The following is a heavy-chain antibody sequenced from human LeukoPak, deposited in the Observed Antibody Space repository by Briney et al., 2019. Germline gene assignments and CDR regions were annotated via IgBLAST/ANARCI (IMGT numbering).Heavy chain of an antibody. CDR3: ASEQKVGATFIYYYYYYMDV. CDR2: IIHILGIA. CDR1: GGTFSSYT. Sequence: SVKVSCKASGGTFSSYTISWVRQAPGQGLEWMGWIIHILGIANYAQKFQGRVTSNADKSTSTAYMELSSLRSEDTAVYYCASEQKVGATFIYYYYYYMDVWGKGTTVTVSS. D-gene: IGHD1-26*01. V-gene: IGHV1-69*02. J-gene: IGHJ6*03.